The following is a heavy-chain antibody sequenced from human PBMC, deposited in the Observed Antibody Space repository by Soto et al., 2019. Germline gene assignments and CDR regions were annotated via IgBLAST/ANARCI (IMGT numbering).Heavy chain of an antibody. V-gene: IGHV1-18*01. CDR1: GYRFTSYG. Sequence: ASVKVSCKASGYRFTSYGISWVRQAPGQGLEWMGWISGYNGNTDYAQELQGRVTMTTDTSTSTAYMELTSLRSDDTAVYYCARDLGQQVISRAWFFDFWGRGTLVTVPQ. D-gene: IGHD6-13*01. CDR3: ARDLGQQVISRAWFFDF. CDR2: ISGYNGNT. J-gene: IGHJ2*01.